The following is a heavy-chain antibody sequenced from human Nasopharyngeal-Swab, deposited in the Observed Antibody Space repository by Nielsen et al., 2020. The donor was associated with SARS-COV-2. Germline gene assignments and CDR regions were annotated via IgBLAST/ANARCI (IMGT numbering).Heavy chain of an antibody. CDR2: ISGSGVST. J-gene: IGHJ3*02. CDR3: AKNTGYSTGWNDAFDI. D-gene: IGHD6-19*01. Sequence: VCQAAGRGLEWVSSISGSGVSTYYADSVKGRFTVSRDSSKNTLYLQMSSLRAEDTAVYFCAKNTGYSTGWNDAFDIWGQGTMVTVSS. V-gene: IGHV3-23*01.